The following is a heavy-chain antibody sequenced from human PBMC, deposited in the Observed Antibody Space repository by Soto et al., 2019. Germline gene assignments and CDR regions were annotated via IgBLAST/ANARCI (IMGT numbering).Heavy chain of an antibody. Sequence: QVHLVQSGAEVKKPGASLKVSCKASGYTFTTYGINWVRQAPGQGLEWMGWISGYNGNTKYAQKFQGRVTMTTDTPTNTADMEVRSLRSADMAVYYCARRGDLPYYYNGMDVWAQGTTVTVSS. CDR3: ARRGDLPYYYNGMDV. D-gene: IGHD4-17*01. CDR2: ISGYNGNT. V-gene: IGHV1-18*03. J-gene: IGHJ6*02. CDR1: GYTFTTYG.